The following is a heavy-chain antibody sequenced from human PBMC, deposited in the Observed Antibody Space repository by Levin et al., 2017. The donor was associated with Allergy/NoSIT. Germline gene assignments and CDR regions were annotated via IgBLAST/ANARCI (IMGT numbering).Heavy chain of an antibody. Sequence: GGSLRLSCEASGFTFSDYYMSWIRQAPGKGLEWISYIRFSESVICYAASVEGRFRVSRDNAKNSLYLQMDSLRAEDTAVYYCARDGFNFGVFDDWGQGTLVTVSS. CDR3: ARDGFNFGVFDD. V-gene: IGHV3-11*01. CDR2: IRFSESVI. D-gene: IGHD2-8*01. CDR1: GFTFSDYY. J-gene: IGHJ4*01.